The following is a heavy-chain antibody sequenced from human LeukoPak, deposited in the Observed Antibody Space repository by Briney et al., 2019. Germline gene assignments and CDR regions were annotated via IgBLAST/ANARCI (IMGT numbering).Heavy chain of an antibody. CDR3: AKDTSIGRYCTNGVCSPFDY. J-gene: IGHJ4*02. D-gene: IGHD2-8*01. CDR2: ISDTGGTT. CDR1: AFTFSSYA. V-gene: IGHV3-23*01. Sequence: RGSLRLSCAASAFTFSSYAMGWVRQAPGKELRWDSAISDTGGTTYYADSVKGRFTISRDNSRSTLYLQMNSLRAEDTALYYCAKDTSIGRYCTNGVCSPFDYWGQGTLVTVSS.